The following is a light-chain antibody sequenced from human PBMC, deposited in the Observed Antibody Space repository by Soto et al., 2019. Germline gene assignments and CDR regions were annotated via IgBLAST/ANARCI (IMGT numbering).Light chain of an antibody. CDR3: QQYYSNPLT. Sequence: DIVMTHSPDCLAVSMGERATINCKSSQSVFYNSNNKNYLTWYQQKPGQRPKLLIHWASTWESGVPDRFSGSGSGTDFTLTISSLQAEDVAVYYCQQYYSNPLTFGQGTKVEIK. J-gene: IGKJ1*01. CDR2: WAS. V-gene: IGKV4-1*01. CDR1: QSVFYNSNNKNY.